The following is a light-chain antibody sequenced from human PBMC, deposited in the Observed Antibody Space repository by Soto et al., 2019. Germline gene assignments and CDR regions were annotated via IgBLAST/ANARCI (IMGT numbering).Light chain of an antibody. V-gene: IGKV1-5*01. CDR2: DAS. J-gene: IGKJ2*01. CDR1: QSISGW. Sequence: DIQMTQSPSTLSASVGDRVTITCRASQSISGWLAWYQQRPGKAPKVLIYDASKLESGVPSRFSGSGSGTEFTLTISSLQPDDFATYYCQRYDSFSMYTLGQGTKLDIK. CDR3: QRYDSFSMYT.